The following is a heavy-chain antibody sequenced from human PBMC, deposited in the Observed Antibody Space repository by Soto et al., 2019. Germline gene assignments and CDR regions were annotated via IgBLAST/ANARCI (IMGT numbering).Heavy chain of an antibody. D-gene: IGHD3-22*01. CDR1: CYTFTSYG. CDR3: ARDPSYNVRYYYDSSAPGDY. Sequence: ASVKVSFKASCYTFTSYGISWLRQAPVQGLEGMGWISAYNGNTNYAQKLQGRVTMTTDTSTSTAYMELRSLRSDDTAVYYCARDPSYNVRYYYDSSAPGDYWGQGTLVTVSS. J-gene: IGHJ4*02. V-gene: IGHV1-18*04. CDR2: ISAYNGNT.